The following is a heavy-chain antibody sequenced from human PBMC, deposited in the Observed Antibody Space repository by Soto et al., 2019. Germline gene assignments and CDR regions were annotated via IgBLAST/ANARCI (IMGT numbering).Heavy chain of an antibody. CDR2: IYYGGST. D-gene: IGHD2-15*01. J-gene: IGHJ4*02. V-gene: IGHV4-59*01. Sequence: PSETLSLTCTFSGGSISSYYWSWIRQSPGKGLEWIGYIYYGGSTYYSPSLKSRVTISADPSKNQLSLKLTSVTSADTAVYYCARGYCSGGNCYRPGFDYWGQGTLVTVSS. CDR1: GGSISSYY. CDR3: ARGYCSGGNCYRPGFDY.